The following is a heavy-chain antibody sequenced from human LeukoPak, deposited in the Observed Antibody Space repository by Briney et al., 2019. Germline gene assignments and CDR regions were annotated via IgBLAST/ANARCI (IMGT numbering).Heavy chain of an antibody. J-gene: IGHJ5*02. V-gene: IGHV6-1*01. D-gene: IGHD3-10*01. CDR3: AREVAMIRGVKNWFDR. CDR1: GDSVSRDSIA. CDR2: TYYKSAWYN. Sequence: SQTLSLTCAISGDSVSRDSIAWNWIRQSPSRGLEWLGRTYYKSAWYNDYAVSVKGRIIINPDTSKNQFSLQLNSVTPEDTAVYYCAREVAMIRGVKNWFDRWGQGTLVTVSS.